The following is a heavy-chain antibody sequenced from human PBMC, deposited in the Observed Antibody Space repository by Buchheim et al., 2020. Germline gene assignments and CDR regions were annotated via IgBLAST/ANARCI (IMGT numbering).Heavy chain of an antibody. D-gene: IGHD3-10*01. CDR2: IYYNGVT. CDR1: GGSISGYY. J-gene: IGHJ5*02. CDR3: SRHSYNSGSGSLAH. V-gene: IGHV4-59*08. Sequence: QVQLQKSGPGRVKPSETLSLTCSVSGGSISGYYWSWIRQTPGKGLEWIGYIYYNGVTNYNPSLKSRVTMSRDTSRNNFSLRLSSVTAADTAVYFCSRHSYNSGSGSLAHWGQGTL.